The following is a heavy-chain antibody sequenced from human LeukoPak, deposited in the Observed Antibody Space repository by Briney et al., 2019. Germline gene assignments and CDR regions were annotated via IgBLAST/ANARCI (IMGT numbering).Heavy chain of an antibody. Sequence: SETLSLTCTVSGGSISSGDYYWSWIRQPPGKGLEWIGYIYYSGSTYYNPSLKSRVTISVDTSKNQFSLKLSSVTAADTAVYYCARDGSGSPVPKNWFDPWGQGTLVTVSS. CDR2: IYYSGST. J-gene: IGHJ5*02. D-gene: IGHD3-10*01. CDR3: ARDGSGSPVPKNWFDP. CDR1: GGSISSGDYY. V-gene: IGHV4-30-4*01.